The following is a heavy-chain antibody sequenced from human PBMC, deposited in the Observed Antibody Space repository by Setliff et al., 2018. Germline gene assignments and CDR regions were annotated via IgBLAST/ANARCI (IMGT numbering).Heavy chain of an antibody. D-gene: IGHD4-4*01. Sequence: LRLSCAASGFTFSNYAMTWVRQAPGRGLEWASSINEADGETHYADSVEGRFTISRDNSKNMLFLQMHSLRAEDTAVYFCARQYLAGGWGQGTLVTVSS. CDR2: INEADGET. V-gene: IGHV3-23*01. J-gene: IGHJ4*02. CDR3: ARQYLAGG. CDR1: GFTFSNYA.